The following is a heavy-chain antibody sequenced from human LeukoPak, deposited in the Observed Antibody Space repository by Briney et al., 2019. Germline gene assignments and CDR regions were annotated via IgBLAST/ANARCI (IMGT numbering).Heavy chain of an antibody. Sequence: GGSLRLSCAASGFTFDDYAMHWVRQAPGKGLEWVSGISWNSGSIGYADSVKGRFTISRDNAKNSLYLQMNSLRAEDTALYYCAKDRGGGVVGSYYYYYGMDVWGQGTTVTVSS. CDR1: GFTFDDYA. V-gene: IGHV3-9*01. J-gene: IGHJ6*02. D-gene: IGHD3-3*01. CDR3: AKDRGGGVVGSYYYYYGMDV. CDR2: ISWNSGSI.